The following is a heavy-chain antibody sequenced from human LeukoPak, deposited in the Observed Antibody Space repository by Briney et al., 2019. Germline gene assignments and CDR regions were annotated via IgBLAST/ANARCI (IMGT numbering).Heavy chain of an antibody. CDR2: INHSGST. J-gene: IGHJ5*02. CDR1: GGSFSGYY. D-gene: IGHD2-15*01. V-gene: IGHV4-34*01. CDR3: ARGDCIVVVVEGNRFDP. Sequence: SETLPLTCAVYGGSFSGYYWSWIRQPPGKGLEWIGEINHSGSTNYNPSLKSRVTISVDASKNQFSLKLSSVTAADTAVYYCARGDCIVVVVEGNRFDPWGQGTLVTVSS.